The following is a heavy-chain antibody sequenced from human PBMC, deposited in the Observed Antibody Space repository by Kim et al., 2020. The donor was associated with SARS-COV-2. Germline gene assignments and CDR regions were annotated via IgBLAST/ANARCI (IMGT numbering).Heavy chain of an antibody. CDR2: ITDGGGSP. J-gene: IGHJ4*02. Sequence: GGSLRLSCIASGFSFRHFFLSWVRQAPGKGLEWVSAITDGGGSPYYADSVKGRFVISRDNSRNTLFLQMNSLRAEDTAVYYCTREGVSGRPFEYWGQGTPVTVSS. CDR3: TREGVSGRPFEY. CDR1: GFSFRHFF. D-gene: IGHD1-26*01. V-gene: IGHV3-23*01.